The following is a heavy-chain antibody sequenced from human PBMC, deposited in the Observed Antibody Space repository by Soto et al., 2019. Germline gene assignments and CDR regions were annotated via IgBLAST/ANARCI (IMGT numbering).Heavy chain of an antibody. CDR1: GGSISSGDYY. Sequence: SETLSLTCTVSGGSISSGDYYWSWIRQPPGKGLEWIGYIYYSGSTYYNPSLKSRVTISVDTSKNQFSLKLSSVTAADTAVYYCARAAAGFGNRFDPWGQGTLVTVSS. CDR3: ARAAAGFGNRFDP. D-gene: IGHD6-13*01. V-gene: IGHV4-30-4*01. J-gene: IGHJ5*02. CDR2: IYYSGST.